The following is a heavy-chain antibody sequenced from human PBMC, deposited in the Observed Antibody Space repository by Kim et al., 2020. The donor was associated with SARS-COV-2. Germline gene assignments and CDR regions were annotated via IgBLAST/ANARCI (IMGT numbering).Heavy chain of an antibody. CDR2: ISYDGSNK. Sequence: GGSLRLSCAASGFTFSSYAMHWVRQAPGKGLEWVAVISYDGSNKYYADSVKGRFTISRDNSKNTLYLQMNSLRAEDTAVYYCARGGVSIGSAYYYYGMDVWGQGTTVTVSS. CDR3: ARGGVSIGSAYYYYGMDV. D-gene: IGHD2-15*01. CDR1: GFTFSSYA. V-gene: IGHV3-30*04. J-gene: IGHJ6*02.